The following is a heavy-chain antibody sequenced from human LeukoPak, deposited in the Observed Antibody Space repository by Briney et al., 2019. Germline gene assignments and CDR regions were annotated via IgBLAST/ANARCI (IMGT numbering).Heavy chain of an antibody. CDR1: GGTFSSYA. V-gene: IGHV1-69*04. Sequence: GASVKVSCKASGGTFSSYAISWVRQAPGQGLEWMGRIIPILGIANYAQKFQGRVTITADKSTSTAYMELSSLGSEDTAVYYCARGSVDIYYFDYWGQGTLVTVSS. CDR2: IIPILGIA. CDR3: ARGSVDIYYFDY. J-gene: IGHJ4*02. D-gene: IGHD3-10*01.